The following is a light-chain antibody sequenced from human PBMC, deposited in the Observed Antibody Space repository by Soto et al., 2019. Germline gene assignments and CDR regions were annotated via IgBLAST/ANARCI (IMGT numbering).Light chain of an antibody. V-gene: IGLV1-47*02. J-gene: IGLJ1*01. CDR3: AAWDDRLSGHV. CDR2: SNN. Sequence: QSVLTQPPSASGTPGQRVTISCSGSSSNLGSNFVYWYQQLPGTAPKLLIYSNNQRPSGVPDRFSVSKSGTSASLAISGLRTEGEADYYCAAWDDRLSGHVFGTGTKLTVL. CDR1: SSNLGSNF.